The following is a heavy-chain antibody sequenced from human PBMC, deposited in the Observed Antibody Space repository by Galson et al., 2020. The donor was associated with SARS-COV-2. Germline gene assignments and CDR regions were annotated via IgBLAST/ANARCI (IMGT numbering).Heavy chain of an antibody. Sequence: GESLKISCEASGFTFSTCAMSWVRQAPGKGLEWVSSISGSGAGTYYADSVKGRFTISRDNSKNTLYLQMNSLRAEDTAVYYCAKKYSWLDYWGQGTLVTVSS. CDR1: GFTFSTCA. J-gene: IGHJ4*02. V-gene: IGHV3-23*01. CDR3: AKKYSWLDY. CDR2: ISGSGAGT. D-gene: IGHD5-18*01.